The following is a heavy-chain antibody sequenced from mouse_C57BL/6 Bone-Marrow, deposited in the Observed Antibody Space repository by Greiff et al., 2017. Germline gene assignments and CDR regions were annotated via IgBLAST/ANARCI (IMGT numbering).Heavy chain of an antibody. D-gene: IGHD2-14*01. Sequence: EVQLVESGGDLVKPGGSLKLSCAASGFTFSSYGMSWVRQTPDKRLEWVATISSGGSYTYYPDSVKGRFTISRDNAKNTLYLQMSSLKSEDTAMXYCASHRRVLFYYFDYWGQGTTLTVSS. V-gene: IGHV5-6*01. CDR2: ISSGGSYT. CDR3: ASHRRVLFYYFDY. J-gene: IGHJ2*01. CDR1: GFTFSSYG.